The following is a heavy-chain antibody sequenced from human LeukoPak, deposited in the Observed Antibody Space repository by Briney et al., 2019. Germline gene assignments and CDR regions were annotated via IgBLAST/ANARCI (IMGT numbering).Heavy chain of an antibody. CDR3: AREHYDSSTYYYFDN. J-gene: IGHJ4*02. D-gene: IGHD3-22*01. Sequence: GGSLRLSCAASGFTFDDYGMSWVRQAPGKGLGWVSTINWSGGSTGYTDSVKGRFTISRDNAKNSLYLQINNVRAEDTALYHCAREHYDSSTYYYFDNWGQGALVTVSS. CDR2: INWSGGST. CDR1: GFTFDDYG. V-gene: IGHV3-20*01.